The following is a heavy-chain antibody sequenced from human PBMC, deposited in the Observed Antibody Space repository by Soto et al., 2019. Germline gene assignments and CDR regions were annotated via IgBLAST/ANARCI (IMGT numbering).Heavy chain of an antibody. D-gene: IGHD1-26*01. CDR1: GFTFSSYG. Sequence: QAGGSLRLSCAASGFTFSSYGMHWVRQAPGKGLEWVAVISYDGSNKYYADSVKGRFTISRDNSKNTLYLQMNSLRAEDTAVYYCAKELHSGSYYVGSDWDYWGQGTLVTVSS. J-gene: IGHJ4*02. CDR3: AKELHSGSYYVGSDWDY. V-gene: IGHV3-30*18. CDR2: ISYDGSNK.